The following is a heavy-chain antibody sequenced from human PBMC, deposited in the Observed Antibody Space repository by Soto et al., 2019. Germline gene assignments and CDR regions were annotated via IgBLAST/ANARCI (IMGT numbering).Heavy chain of an antibody. V-gene: IGHV3-48*02. Sequence: EVQLVESGGGLVQPGGSLRLSCAASGFTFSSYSMNWVRQAPGKGLEWVSYISSSSSTIYYADSVKGRFTISRDNAKNSLYLQMHSLRDEDTAVYYCARDRDYVSSGYYPDAFDIWGLFTMVTVCS. CDR3: ARDRDYVSSGYYPDAFDI. CDR2: ISSSSSTI. D-gene: IGHD3-22*01. CDR1: GFTFSSYS. J-gene: IGHJ3*02.